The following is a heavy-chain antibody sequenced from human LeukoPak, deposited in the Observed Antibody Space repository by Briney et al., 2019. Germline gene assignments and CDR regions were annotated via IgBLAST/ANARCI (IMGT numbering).Heavy chain of an antibody. CDR1: GFTFTDYA. CDR2: ISGSGGST. D-gene: IGHD2-2*01. V-gene: IGHV3-23*01. CDR3: ARRHCSRTSCFLIDY. J-gene: IGHJ4*02. Sequence: PGGSLRLPCAASGFTFTDYAMTWVRQAPGKGLEWVPAISGSGGSTYYADSVKGRFTISRDNAKNSLYLQMNSLRAEDTAVYYCARRHCSRTSCFLIDYWGQGTLVTVSS.